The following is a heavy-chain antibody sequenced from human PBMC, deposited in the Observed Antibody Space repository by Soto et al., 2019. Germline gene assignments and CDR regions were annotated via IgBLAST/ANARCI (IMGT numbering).Heavy chain of an antibody. V-gene: IGHV3-30-3*01. CDR2: ISYDGSNK. D-gene: IGHD1-26*01. CDR3: ARDRLVVGATKPLYYGMDV. CDR1: GFTFSSYA. Sequence: GGSLRLSCAASGFTFSSYAMHWVRQAPGKGLEWVAVISYDGSNKYYADSVKGRFTISRDNSKNTLYLQMNSLRAEDTAVYYCARDRLVVGATKPLYYGMDVWGQGTTVTVSS. J-gene: IGHJ6*02.